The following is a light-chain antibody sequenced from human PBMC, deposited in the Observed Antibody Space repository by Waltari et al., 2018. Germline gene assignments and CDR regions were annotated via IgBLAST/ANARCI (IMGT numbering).Light chain of an antibody. CDR1: SRDVGGYNY. V-gene: IGLV2-8*01. CDR2: GVR. Sequence: QSALTQPPSASGSPGQSVTISCTGTSRDVGGYNYVSWYQQHPGKAPKVVIFGVRRRPAGVLDRFSGAKSGNTASLTVSGLQTEDEAYYYCSSYAGDNNLVFGGGTRVTVL. J-gene: IGLJ2*01. CDR3: SSYAGDNNLV.